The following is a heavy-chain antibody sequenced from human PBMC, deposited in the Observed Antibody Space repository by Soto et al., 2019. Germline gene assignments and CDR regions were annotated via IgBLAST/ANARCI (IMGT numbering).Heavy chain of an antibody. J-gene: IGHJ4*02. D-gene: IGHD5-12*01. V-gene: IGHV1-69*02. CDR2: IIPILGIA. CDR1: GGTFSSYT. Sequence: QVQLVQSGAEVKKPGSSVKVSCKASGGTFSSYTISWVRQAPGQGLEWMGRIIPILGIANYAQKFQGRVTITEDKSPSTAYMELSSLRSEDTAVYYCASTSRDGYNSFDYWGQGTLVTVSS. CDR3: ASTSRDGYNSFDY.